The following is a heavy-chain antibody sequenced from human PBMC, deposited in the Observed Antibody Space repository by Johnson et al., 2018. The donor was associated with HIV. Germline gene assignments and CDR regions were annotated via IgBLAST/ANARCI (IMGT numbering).Heavy chain of an antibody. CDR2: ISSSGSTI. CDR1: GFTFSDYYITFSDYY. Sequence: VQLVESGGGVVQPGRSLRLSCAASGFTFSDYYITFSDYYMSWIRQAPGKGLEWVSYISSSGSTIYYADSVKGRFTISRDNAKNSLYLQMNSLRAEDTAVYYCARGRGPLDAFDIWGQGTMVTVSS. V-gene: IGHV3-11*04. J-gene: IGHJ3*02. CDR3: ARGRGPLDAFDI.